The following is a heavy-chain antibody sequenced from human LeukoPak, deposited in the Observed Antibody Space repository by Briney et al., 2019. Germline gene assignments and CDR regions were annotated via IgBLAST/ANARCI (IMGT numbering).Heavy chain of an antibody. V-gene: IGHV1-69*06. D-gene: IGHD3-22*01. CDR1: GYTFTSYA. J-gene: IGHJ5*02. CDR3: ARDRYYYDSSGYPSLTWFDP. CDR2: IIPIFGTA. Sequence: AAVKVSCKAAGYTFTSYAISWVRQAPGQGLEWMGGIIPIFGTANYAQKFQGRVTITADKSTSTAYMELSSLRSEDTAVYYCARDRYYYDSSGYPSLTWFDPWGQGTLVTVSS.